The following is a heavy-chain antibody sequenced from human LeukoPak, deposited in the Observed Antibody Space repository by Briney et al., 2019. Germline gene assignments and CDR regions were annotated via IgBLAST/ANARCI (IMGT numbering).Heavy chain of an antibody. D-gene: IGHD3-22*01. Sequence: SETLSLTCTVSGGSISSSSYYWGWIRQPPGKGLEWIGSIYYSGSTYYNPSLKSRVTISVDTSKNQFSLKLSSVTAADTAVYYCARVRYYYDSSGFLWAFDIWGQGTMVTVSS. J-gene: IGHJ3*02. CDR3: ARVRYYYDSSGFLWAFDI. CDR1: GGSISSSSYY. CDR2: IYYSGST. V-gene: IGHV4-39*07.